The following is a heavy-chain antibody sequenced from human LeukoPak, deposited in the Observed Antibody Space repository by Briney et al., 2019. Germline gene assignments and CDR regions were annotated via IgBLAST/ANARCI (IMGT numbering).Heavy chain of an antibody. CDR2: ISYDGSNK. Sequence: GGSLRLSCAASGFTFSSYAMHWVRQAPGKGLEWVAVISYDGSNKYYADSVKGRFTISRDNSKNTLYLQMNSLRAEDTAVYYCARDMAVAAPDAFDIWGQGTMVTVSS. CDR3: ARDMAVAAPDAFDI. V-gene: IGHV3-30*04. J-gene: IGHJ3*02. D-gene: IGHD6-19*01. CDR1: GFTFSSYA.